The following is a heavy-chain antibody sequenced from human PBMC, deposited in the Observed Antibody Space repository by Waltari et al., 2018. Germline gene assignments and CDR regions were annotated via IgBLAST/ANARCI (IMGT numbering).Heavy chain of an antibody. V-gene: IGHV4-39*07. CDR1: GGSISSSSYY. CDR2: VYYSGST. J-gene: IGHJ4*02. D-gene: IGHD1-1*01. CDR3: ARRKTGTSPCDY. Sequence: QLQLQESGPGLVKPSETLSLTCTVSGGSISSSSYYWGSIRQPPGKGLEWIGSVYYSGSTNYNPSLKSRVTISVDTSKNQFSLKLSSVTAADTAVYYCARRKTGTSPCDYWGQGTLVAVSS.